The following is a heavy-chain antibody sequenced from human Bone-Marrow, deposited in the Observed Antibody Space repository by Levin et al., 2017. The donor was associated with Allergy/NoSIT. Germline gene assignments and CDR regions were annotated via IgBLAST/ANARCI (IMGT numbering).Heavy chain of an antibody. CDR2: ISYDGNNK. CDR1: GFTFSSYV. D-gene: IGHD3-10*01. V-gene: IGHV3-30-3*01. Sequence: GESLKISCAASGFTFSSYVMHWVRQAPGKGLEWVAVISYDGNNKYYADSVKGRFTISRDNSKNTLYLQMNSLRAEDTAIYYCARDDGVPSGVGDYFDYWGQGTLVTVSS. J-gene: IGHJ4*02. CDR3: ARDDGVPSGVGDYFDY.